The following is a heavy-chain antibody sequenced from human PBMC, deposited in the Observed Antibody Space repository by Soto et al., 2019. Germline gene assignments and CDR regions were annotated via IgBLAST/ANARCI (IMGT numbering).Heavy chain of an antibody. CDR2: ISYDGTYK. CDR3: ARDAIYDGSGYYVSYFDY. CDR1: AFTFRSYA. V-gene: IGHV3-30-3*01. D-gene: IGHD3-22*01. J-gene: IGHJ4*02. Sequence: QVQLVESGGGVVQPGRSLRLSCAASAFTFRSYAMHWVRQAPGKGLEWVAVISYDGTYKYYADSVKGRFTISRDNSKNTLYLQMSSRRPEDTAVYYCARDAIYDGSGYYVSYFDYWGQGSLVTVSS.